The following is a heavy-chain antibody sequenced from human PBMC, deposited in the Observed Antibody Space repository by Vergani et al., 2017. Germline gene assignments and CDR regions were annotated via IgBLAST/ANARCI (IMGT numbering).Heavy chain of an antibody. CDR3: AKDYNIMGALHY. Sequence: QVQILQTGGGVVQPGGSLRLSCTLSGFTLNTYGIHWVRQAPGKGLEWVSFIRYDGSSEYYADSVTGRFTISRDNSKNTLFLQLKTLRAEDTGVYYCAKDYNIMGALHYWGQGTLVAVSS. CDR1: GFTLNTYG. CDR2: IRYDGSSE. J-gene: IGHJ4*02. D-gene: IGHD5-12*01. V-gene: IGHV3-30*02.